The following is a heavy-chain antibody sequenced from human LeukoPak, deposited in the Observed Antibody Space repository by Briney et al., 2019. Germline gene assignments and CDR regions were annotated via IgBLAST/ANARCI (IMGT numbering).Heavy chain of an antibody. V-gene: IGHV3-11*05. J-gene: IGHJ5*02. CDR1: GFTFSDYY. D-gene: IGHD2-2*02. CDR3: ARDWYCSSSICYTNRNWFDP. CDR2: ISTTSTYT. Sequence: GGSLRLSCAASGFTFSDYYMSWIRQAPGKGLEWVSYISTTSTYTDYADSVKGRFTISRDNAKNLLYLQMNSLRPEDTAVYYCARDWYCSSSICYTNRNWFDPWGQGTLVTVSS.